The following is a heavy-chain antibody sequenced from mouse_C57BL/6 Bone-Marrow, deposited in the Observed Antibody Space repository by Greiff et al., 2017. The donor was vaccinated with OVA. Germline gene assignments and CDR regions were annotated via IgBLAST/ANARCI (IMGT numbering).Heavy chain of an antibody. V-gene: IGHV1-61*01. J-gene: IGHJ4*01. CDR3: ARVSKEGNY. CDR1: GYTFISYW. CDR2: IYPSDSET. D-gene: IGHD2-5*01. Sequence: QVQLQQPGAELVRPGSSVKLSCKASGYTFISYWMDWVKQRPGQGLEWIGNIYPSDSETHYNQKFKDKATLTADKSSSTAYMQLSSLTSEDSAVYYCARVSKEGNYWGKGTSVTVSS.